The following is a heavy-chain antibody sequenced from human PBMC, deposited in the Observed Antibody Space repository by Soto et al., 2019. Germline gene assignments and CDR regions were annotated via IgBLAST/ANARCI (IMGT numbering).Heavy chain of an antibody. CDR2: INHSGST. CDR1: GWSFSGYY. V-gene: IGHV4-34*01. D-gene: IGHD3-9*01. J-gene: IGHJ4*02. CDR3: ERHSPWLFLPDY. Sequence: SETLSLTCAFYGWSFSGYYWSWIRQPPGKGLEWIGEINHSGSTNYNPSLKSRVTISVDTSKNQFSLKLTSVTAADTAVYFCERHSPWLFLPDYWGQGILVTVSS.